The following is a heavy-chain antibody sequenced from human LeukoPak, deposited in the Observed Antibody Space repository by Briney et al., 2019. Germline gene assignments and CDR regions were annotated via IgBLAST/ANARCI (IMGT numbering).Heavy chain of an antibody. CDR2: IKQDGSEK. CDR3: ARDYHRNYYDSSGYYSWFAFDI. D-gene: IGHD3-22*01. V-gene: IGHV3-7*01. Sequence: GGSLRLSCAASGFTFSSYWMGWVRQAPGKGLEWVANIKQDGSEKYYVDSVKGRFTISRDNAKNSLYLQMNSLRAEDTAVYYCARDYHRNYYDSSGYYSWFAFDIWGQGTMVTVSS. CDR1: GFTFSSYW. J-gene: IGHJ3*02.